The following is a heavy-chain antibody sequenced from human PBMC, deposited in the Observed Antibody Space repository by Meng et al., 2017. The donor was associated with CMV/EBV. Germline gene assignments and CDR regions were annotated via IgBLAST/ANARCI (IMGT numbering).Heavy chain of an antibody. V-gene: IGHV4-61*02. CDR1: GGSISSGSYY. CDR3: ARVLRWNGVIDY. CDR2: IYTSGST. D-gene: IGHD4-23*01. Sequence: QVQLQESGPGLVKPPQTLSLTCTVSGGSISSGSYYWSWIRQPAGKGLEWIGRIYTSGSTNYNPSLKSRVTMSVDTSKNQFSLKLSSVTAADTAVYYCARVLRWNGVIDYWGQGTLVTVFS. J-gene: IGHJ4*02.